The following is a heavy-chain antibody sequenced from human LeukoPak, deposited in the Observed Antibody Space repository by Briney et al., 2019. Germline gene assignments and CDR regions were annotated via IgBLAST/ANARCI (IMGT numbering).Heavy chain of an antibody. CDR3: ARAIRGMDV. Sequence: PGGSLRLSCAASGFTFSDYYMSWVRQPPGKGLEWIGEIYHSGSTNYNPSLKSRVTISVDKSKNQFSLKLSSVTAADTAVYYCARAIRGMDVWGQGTTVTVSS. CDR2: IYHSGST. V-gene: IGHV4-34*01. CDR1: GFTFSDYY. J-gene: IGHJ6*02.